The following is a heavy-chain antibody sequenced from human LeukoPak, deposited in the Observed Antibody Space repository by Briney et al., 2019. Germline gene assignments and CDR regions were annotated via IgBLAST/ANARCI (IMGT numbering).Heavy chain of an antibody. D-gene: IGHD6-19*01. J-gene: IGHJ1*01. CDR1: GYTFTSYA. CDR3: ARDPSSGWYGPPECFQH. Sequence: GASVKVSCKASGYTFTSYAMHWVRQAPGQRLEWMGWINAGDGNTKYSQKFQGRVTITRDTSASTAYMGLSSLRSEDTAVYYCARDPSSGWYGPPECFQHWGQGTLVTVSS. CDR2: INAGDGNT. V-gene: IGHV1-3*01.